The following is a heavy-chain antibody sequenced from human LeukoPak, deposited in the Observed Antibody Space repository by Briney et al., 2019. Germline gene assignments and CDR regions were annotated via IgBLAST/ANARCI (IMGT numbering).Heavy chain of an antibody. Sequence: GGSLRLSCAASGFTFSSYAMHWVRQAPGKGLGWVAVISYDGSNKYYADSVKGRFTISRDNSKNTLYLQMNSLRAEDTAVYYCAREGYSYGFRAFDIWGQGTMVTVSS. J-gene: IGHJ3*02. D-gene: IGHD5-18*01. CDR1: GFTFSSYA. CDR3: AREGYSYGFRAFDI. V-gene: IGHV3-30*04. CDR2: ISYDGSNK.